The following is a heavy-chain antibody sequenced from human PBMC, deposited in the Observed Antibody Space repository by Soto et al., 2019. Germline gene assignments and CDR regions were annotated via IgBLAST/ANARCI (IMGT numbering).Heavy chain of an antibody. Sequence: PGESLKISCKGSGYSFTSYWISWVRQMPGKGLEWMGRIDPSDSYTNYSPSFQGHVTISADKSISTAYLQWSSLKASDTAMYYCARPPTSRCLQSRYYYYYGMDVWGQGTTVTVSS. CDR2: IDPSDSYT. J-gene: IGHJ6*02. V-gene: IGHV5-10-1*01. CDR1: GYSFTSYW. D-gene: IGHD1-26*01. CDR3: ARPPTSRCLQSRYYYYYGMDV.